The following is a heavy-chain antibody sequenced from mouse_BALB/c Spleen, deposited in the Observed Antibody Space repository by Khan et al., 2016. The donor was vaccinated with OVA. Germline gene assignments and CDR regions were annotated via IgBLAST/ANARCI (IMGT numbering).Heavy chain of an antibody. CDR2: ISYSGST. D-gene: IGHD2-1*01. Sequence: EVQLQESGPGLVKPSQSLSLTCTVTGYSITSDYAWNWIRQFPGNKLEWMGYISYSGSTNYNPALKSRISITRDTSKNQFFLQLNSVTTEDTATSYCARDGTRYNYAIDYWGQGTSVTVSS. V-gene: IGHV3-2*02. CDR3: ARDGTRYNYAIDY. J-gene: IGHJ4*01. CDR1: GYSITSDYA.